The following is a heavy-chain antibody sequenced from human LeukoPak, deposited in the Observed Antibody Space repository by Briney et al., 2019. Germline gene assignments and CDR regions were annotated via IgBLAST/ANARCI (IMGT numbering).Heavy chain of an antibody. D-gene: IGHD3-3*01. Sequence: SETLSLTCTVSGGSVSSGSYYWSWIRQPPGKGLEWIGYIYYSGSTYYNPSLKSRITMSVDTSKNQFSLKLSSVTAADTAVYYCARERRITIFGEDYYYYGMDVWGQGTTVTVSS. CDR3: ARERRITIFGEDYYYYGMDV. V-gene: IGHV4-31*03. CDR1: GGSVSSGSYY. J-gene: IGHJ6*02. CDR2: IYYSGST.